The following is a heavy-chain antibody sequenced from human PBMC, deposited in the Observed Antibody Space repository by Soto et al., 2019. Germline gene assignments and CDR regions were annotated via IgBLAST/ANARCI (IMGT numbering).Heavy chain of an antibody. CDR1: GFTFSSYA. Sequence: GGSLRLSCAASGFTFSSYAMSWVRQAPGKGLEWVSAISGSGGSTYYADSVKGRFTISRDNSKNTLYLQMNSLRAEDTAVLFCGEPWYYTVEGGFGIWGRRKMVTI. D-gene: IGHD6-13*01. J-gene: IGHJ3*02. CDR3: GEPWYYTVEGGFGI. V-gene: IGHV3-23*01. CDR2: ISGSGGST.